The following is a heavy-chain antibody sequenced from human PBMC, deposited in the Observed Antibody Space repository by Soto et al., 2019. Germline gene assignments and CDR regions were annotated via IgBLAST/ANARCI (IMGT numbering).Heavy chain of an antibody. D-gene: IGHD6-19*01. CDR2: INWNGGST. Sequence: GGSLRLSCAASGFTFDDYGMSWVRQAPGKGLEWVSGINWNGGSTGYADSVKGRFTISRDNAKNSLYLQMNSLRDEDTAVYYCAKDSSGWYRYYFDYWGEGTLVT. CDR3: AKDSSGWYRYYFDY. CDR1: GFTFDDYG. J-gene: IGHJ4*02. V-gene: IGHV3-20*04.